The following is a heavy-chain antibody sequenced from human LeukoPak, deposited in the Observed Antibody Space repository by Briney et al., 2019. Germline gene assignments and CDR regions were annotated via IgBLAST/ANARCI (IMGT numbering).Heavy chain of an antibody. Sequence: GGSLRLSCAASGLTFSSYAMNWVRQTPGKGLEWVSSISSSSTYIYYADSVKGRFTISRDNAKNSLYLQMNSLRAEDTAVYYCAREPTAMILWGQGTLVTVSS. V-gene: IGHV3-21*01. CDR1: GLTFSSYA. D-gene: IGHD5-18*01. CDR3: AREPTAMIL. J-gene: IGHJ4*02. CDR2: ISSSSTYI.